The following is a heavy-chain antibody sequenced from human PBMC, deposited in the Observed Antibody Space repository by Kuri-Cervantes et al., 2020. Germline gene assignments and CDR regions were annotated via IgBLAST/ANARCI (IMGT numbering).Heavy chain of an antibody. CDR1: GFTLSTYA. CDR2: ISASGGSA. CDR3: AKAGPPAVQWLVYFDY. V-gene: IGHV3-23*01. J-gene: IGHJ4*02. Sequence: GESLKISCAASGFTLSTYAMAWVRQAPGKGLEWVSGISASGGSASYAASVKGRFTISRDNSKNTLHLQMNSLRAEDTAVYYCAKAGPPAVQWLVYFDYWGQGTLVTVSS. D-gene: IGHD6-19*01.